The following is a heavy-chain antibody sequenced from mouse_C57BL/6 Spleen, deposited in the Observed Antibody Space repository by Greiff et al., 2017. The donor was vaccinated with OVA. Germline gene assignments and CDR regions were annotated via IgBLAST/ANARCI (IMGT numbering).Heavy chain of an antibody. CDR2: IDPSDSYT. D-gene: IGHD2-13*01. CDR3: ASMATDCFDY. J-gene: IGHJ2*01. Sequence: QVQLQQPGAELVRPGTSVKLSCKASGYTFTSYWMHWVKQRPGQGLEWIGVIDPSDSYTNYNQKFKGKATLTVDTSSSTAYMQLSSLTSEDSAVYYCASMATDCFDYWGQGTTLTVSS. V-gene: IGHV1-59*01. CDR1: GYTFTSYW.